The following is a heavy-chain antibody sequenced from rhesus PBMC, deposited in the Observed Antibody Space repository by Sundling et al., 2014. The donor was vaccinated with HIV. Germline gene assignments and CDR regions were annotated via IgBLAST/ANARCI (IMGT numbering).Heavy chain of an antibody. CDR2: IYGNSRTT. CDR1: GGSIAESYR. CDR3: ARTRGYIYNPFFDH. J-gene: IGHJ4*01. Sequence: QVQLQESGPGMVKPSETLSLTCAVSGGSIAESYRWSWIRQPPGKGLEWIGYIYGNSRTTTYNPSLKRRVTISKDTTKNQFSMNLSSVTAADTAIYYCARTRGYIYNPFFDHWGQGVLVTVSS. V-gene: IGHV4S10*01. D-gene: IGHD5-12*01.